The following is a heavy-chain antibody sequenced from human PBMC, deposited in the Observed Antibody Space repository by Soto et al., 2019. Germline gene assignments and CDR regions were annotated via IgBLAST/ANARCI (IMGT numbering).Heavy chain of an antibody. J-gene: IGHJ4*02. CDR1: GGSISSGGSS. D-gene: IGHD6-19*01. CDR3: ARAGDSSGPVALGY. Sequence: QLQLQESGSGLVKPSQTLFLTCAVSGGSISSGGSSWSWIRQPPGKGLEWIGYIYHSGSTYYNPSLKSRVTISVDRSQNQFSLKLSSVTAADTAVYYCARAGDSSGPVALGYWGQGTLVTVSS. CDR2: IYHSGST. V-gene: IGHV4-30-2*01.